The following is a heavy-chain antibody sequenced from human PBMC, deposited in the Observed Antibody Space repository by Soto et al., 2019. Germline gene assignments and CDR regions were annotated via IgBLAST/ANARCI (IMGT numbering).Heavy chain of an antibody. Sequence: SETLSLTCNVSGASISSYYWSWIRQPPEKGLEWIAYIYNSGSTNYNPSLKSRVTISVDTSKNQFSLKLTSVTAADTAVYYCARDKITGLFDYWGQGTLVTVS. D-gene: IGHD2-8*02. J-gene: IGHJ4*02. CDR2: IYNSGST. V-gene: IGHV4-59*12. CDR1: GASISSYY. CDR3: ARDKITGLFDY.